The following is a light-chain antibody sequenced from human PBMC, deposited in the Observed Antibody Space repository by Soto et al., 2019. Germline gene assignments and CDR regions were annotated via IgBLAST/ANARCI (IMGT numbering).Light chain of an antibody. Sequence: QSVLTQPAAVSGSPGQSITISCTGSSSDVGGYKYVSWYQQHPGKAPKLMIYEVSHPPSGVSNRFSGSKSGNTASLTISGLQAADEGGYYCSSYTSTSPVVFGGGTKLTVL. CDR3: SSYTSTSPVV. CDR2: EVS. V-gene: IGLV2-14*01. CDR1: SSDVGGYKY. J-gene: IGLJ2*01.